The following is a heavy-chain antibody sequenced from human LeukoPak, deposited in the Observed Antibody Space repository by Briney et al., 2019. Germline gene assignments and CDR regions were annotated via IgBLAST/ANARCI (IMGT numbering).Heavy chain of an antibody. Sequence: SETLSLTCTVSGGSISSYYWSWIRQPPGKGLEWIGYIYTSGSTNYNPSLKSRVTISVDTSKNQFSLKLSSVTAADTAVYYCARLGRDYDILTGYYHPPLWGQGTLVTVSS. V-gene: IGHV4-4*09. CDR2: IYTSGST. CDR1: GGSISSYY. J-gene: IGHJ4*02. CDR3: ARLGRDYDILTGYYHPPL. D-gene: IGHD3-9*01.